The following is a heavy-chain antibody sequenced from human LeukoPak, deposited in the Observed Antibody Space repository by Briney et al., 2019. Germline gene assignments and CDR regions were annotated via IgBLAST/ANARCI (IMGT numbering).Heavy chain of an antibody. CDR3: AKDASWYGEYFDY. CDR1: RFTFSSYG. CDR2: IRYDGSNK. V-gene: IGHV3-30*02. D-gene: IGHD6-13*01. J-gene: IGHJ4*02. Sequence: GGSLRLSCAASRFTFSSYGMHWVRQAPGKGLEWVAFIRYDGSNKYYADSVKGRFTISRDNSKNTLYLQMNSLRAEDTAVYYCAKDASWYGEYFDYWGQGTLVTVSS.